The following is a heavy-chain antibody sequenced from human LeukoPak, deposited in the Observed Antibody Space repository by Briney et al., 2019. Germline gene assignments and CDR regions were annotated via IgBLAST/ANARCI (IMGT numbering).Heavy chain of an antibody. J-gene: IGHJ3*02. CDR3: ASFSPTVDNAFDI. V-gene: IGHV4-34*01. Sequence: SETLSLTCVVYGGSFSGYYWSWIRQPPGKGLEWIGEINHSGSTNYNPSLKSRVTISVDTSKNQFSLKLSSVTAADTAVYYCASFSPTVDNAFDIWGQGTMVTVSS. D-gene: IGHD4-17*01. CDR1: GGSFSGYY. CDR2: INHSGST.